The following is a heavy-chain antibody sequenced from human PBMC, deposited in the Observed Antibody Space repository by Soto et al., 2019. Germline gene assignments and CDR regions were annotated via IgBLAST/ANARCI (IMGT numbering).Heavy chain of an antibody. CDR3: ARNCGNTWYYFDS. V-gene: IGHV4-34*01. D-gene: IGHD6-13*01. Sequence: SETLSLTCAVNGGSFTGYYGAWIRQSTEKGLEWIGEISHSGTTKYNPSLKSRVTISVDTSKNQFTLKLSSVPAADPGMYYCARNCGNTWYYFDSWGQGTVVTVSS. CDR1: GGSFTGYY. CDR2: ISHSGTT. J-gene: IGHJ4*02.